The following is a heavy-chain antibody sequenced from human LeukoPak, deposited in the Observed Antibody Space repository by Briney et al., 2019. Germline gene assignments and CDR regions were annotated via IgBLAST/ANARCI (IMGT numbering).Heavy chain of an antibody. D-gene: IGHD3-22*01. V-gene: IGHV3-23*01. CDR3: AKESGGVGYDSSGTGPY. CDR2: ISGSGGST. J-gene: IGHJ4*02. CDR1: GLTFSSYG. Sequence: GGSLRLSCAASGLTFSSYGMSWVRQAPGKGLEWVSAISGSGGSTYYADSVKGRFTISRDNSKNTLYLQMNSLRAEDTAVYYCAKESGGVGYDSSGTGPYWGQGTLVTVSS.